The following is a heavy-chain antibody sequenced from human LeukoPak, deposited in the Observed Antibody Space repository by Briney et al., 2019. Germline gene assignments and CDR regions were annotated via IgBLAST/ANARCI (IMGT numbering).Heavy chain of an antibody. CDR1: GLNVTYNY. J-gene: IGHJ6*03. CDR2: IYSGGMT. V-gene: IGHV3-53*01. Sequence: PGGSLRLSCAASGLNVTYNYMSWVRQAPGKGLEWLSVIYSGGMTYYADSVKGRFIISRDNSKNTLYLQMNRLRAEDTAVYYCYARPVLPAAFLPSGNYMDVWGKGTTVTVSS. D-gene: IGHD2-2*01. CDR3: YARPVLPAAFLPSGNYMDV.